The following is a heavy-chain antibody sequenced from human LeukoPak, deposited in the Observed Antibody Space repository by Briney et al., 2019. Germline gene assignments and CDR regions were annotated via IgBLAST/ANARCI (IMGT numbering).Heavy chain of an antibody. CDR3: ARVEEGYGSGRRENYYYYYMDV. CDR2: INHSGST. Sequence: SETLSLTCAVYGGSFSGYYWSWIRQPPGKGLEWIGEINHSGSTNYNPSLKSRVTISVDTSKNQFSLKLSSVAAADTAVYYCARVEEGYGSGRRENYYYYYMDVWGKGTTVTISS. V-gene: IGHV4-34*01. D-gene: IGHD3-10*01. J-gene: IGHJ6*03. CDR1: GGSFSGYY.